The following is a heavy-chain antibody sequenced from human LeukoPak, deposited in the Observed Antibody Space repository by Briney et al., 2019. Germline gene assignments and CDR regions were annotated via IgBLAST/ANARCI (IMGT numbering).Heavy chain of an antibody. D-gene: IGHD2-2*01. CDR3: ARAQLEYCSTTSCYVFDS. Sequence: AGGSLRLSCAASGFTFSSYGMHWVRQAPGKGLEWVAVISFDGSDKYYADSVKGRFTISTDISKNTLYLEMNSLRADDTAMYYCARAQLEYCSTTSCYVFDSWGQGTLVTVSS. J-gene: IGHJ4*02. CDR1: GFTFSSYG. V-gene: IGHV3-30*03. CDR2: ISFDGSDK.